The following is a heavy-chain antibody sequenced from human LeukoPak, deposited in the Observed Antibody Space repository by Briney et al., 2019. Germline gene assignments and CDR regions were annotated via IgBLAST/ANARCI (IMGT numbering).Heavy chain of an antibody. CDR1: GYTFTRHG. V-gene: IGHV1-2*02. J-gene: IGHJ5*02. D-gene: IGHD5-12*01. CDR2: INPNSGGT. Sequence: ASVKVSCKASGYTFTRHGISWVRQAPGQGREWMGWINPNSGGTNYAQKFQGRVTMTRDTSISTAYMELSRLRSDDTAVYYCARGPPQYSGYDSNWFDPWGQGTLVTVSS. CDR3: ARGPPQYSGYDSNWFDP.